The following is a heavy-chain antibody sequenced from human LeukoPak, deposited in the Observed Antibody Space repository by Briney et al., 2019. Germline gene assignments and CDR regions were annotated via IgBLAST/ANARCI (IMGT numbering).Heavy chain of an antibody. CDR2: ISAYNGNT. Sequence: ASVKVSCKASGYTFTSFGISWVRQAPGQGLEWMGWISAYNGNTNYAQKFQGRVTLTTDTSTTTAYMELRSLRSDDTAVYYCARDLPTGYYYVFDYWGQGTLVTVSS. J-gene: IGHJ4*02. V-gene: IGHV1-18*01. CDR3: ARDLPTGYYYVFDY. CDR1: GYTFTSFG. D-gene: IGHD3-22*01.